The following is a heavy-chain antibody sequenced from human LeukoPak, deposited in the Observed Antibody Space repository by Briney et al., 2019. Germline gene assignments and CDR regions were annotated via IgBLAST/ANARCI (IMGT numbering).Heavy chain of an antibody. Sequence: PGGSLRLSCAASGFTFSSYGMHWVRQAPGKGLEWVAVTSYDGSNKYYADSVKGRFTISRDNSKNTLYLQMNSLRDEDTAVYYCATADRAAIAAAPASDIWGQGTMVTVSS. J-gene: IGHJ3*02. CDR3: ATADRAAIAAAPASDI. CDR2: TSYDGSNK. CDR1: GFTFSSYG. D-gene: IGHD6-13*01. V-gene: IGHV3-30*03.